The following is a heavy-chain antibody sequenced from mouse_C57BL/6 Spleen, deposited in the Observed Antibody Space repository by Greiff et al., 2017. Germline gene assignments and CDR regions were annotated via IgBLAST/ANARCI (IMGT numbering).Heavy chain of an antibody. V-gene: IGHV5-16*01. CDR2: INYDGSST. CDR3: ARDRDGLWYFDV. D-gene: IGHD2-3*01. Sequence: DVHLVESEGGLVQPGSSMKLSCTASGFTFSDYYMAWVRQVPEKGLEWVANINYDGSSTYYLDSLKSRFIISRDNAKNILYLQMSSLKSEDTATYYCARDRDGLWYFDVWGTGTTVTVSS. CDR1: GFTFSDYY. J-gene: IGHJ1*03.